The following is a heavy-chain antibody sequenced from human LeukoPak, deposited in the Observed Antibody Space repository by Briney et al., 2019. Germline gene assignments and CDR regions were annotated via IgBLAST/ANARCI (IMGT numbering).Heavy chain of an antibody. CDR3: AKDFEYSYGGRRFDY. D-gene: IGHD5-18*01. Sequence: PGGSLRLSCAASGFTFSSYGMHWVRQAPGKGLEWVAVISYDGSNKYYADSVKGRFTISRDNSKNTLYLQMNSLRAEDTAVYYCAKDFEYSYGGRRFDYWGQGTLVTVSS. V-gene: IGHV3-30*18. CDR2: ISYDGSNK. CDR1: GFTFSSYG. J-gene: IGHJ4*02.